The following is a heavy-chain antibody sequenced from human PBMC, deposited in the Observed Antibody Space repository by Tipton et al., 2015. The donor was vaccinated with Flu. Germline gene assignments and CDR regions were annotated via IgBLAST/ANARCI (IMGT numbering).Heavy chain of an antibody. D-gene: IGHD6-13*01. CDR2: IYYSGST. CDR1: GGSISSYY. J-gene: IGHJ4*02. CDR3: ATSAAGTEYYFDY. V-gene: IGHV4-59*08. Sequence: TLSLTCTVSGGSISSYYWSWIRQPPGKGLEWIGYIYYSGSTNYNPSLKSRVTISVDTSKNQFSLKLSSVTAADTAVHYCATSAAGTEYYFDYWGQGTLVTVSS.